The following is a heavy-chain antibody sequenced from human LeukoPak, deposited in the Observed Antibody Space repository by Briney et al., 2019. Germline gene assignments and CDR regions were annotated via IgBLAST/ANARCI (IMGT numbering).Heavy chain of an antibody. CDR2: ISYDGTNK. CDR3: AREGWVPAAVFDY. J-gene: IGHJ4*02. CDR1: GFTFNSYT. V-gene: IGHV3-30-3*01. Sequence: PGGSLRLSCAASGFTFNSYTMHWVRQAPGKGLEWVAVISYDGTNKYYADSVKGRFTISRDNSKNTLYLQMNSLRAEDTAVYYCAREGWVPAAVFDYWGQGTLVTVSS. D-gene: IGHD2-2*01.